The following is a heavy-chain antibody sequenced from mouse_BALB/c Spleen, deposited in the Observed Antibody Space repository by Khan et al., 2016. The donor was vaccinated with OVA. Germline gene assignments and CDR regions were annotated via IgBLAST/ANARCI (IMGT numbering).Heavy chain of an antibody. V-gene: IGHV5-6*01. J-gene: IGHJ3*01. CDR3: ADHVTGAFAY. CDR2: ISSGGDYT. Sequence: EVQRVESGGDLVKPGGSLKLSCAASGFTFSSYSMSWVRQTPDKRLEWVASISSGGDYTYYPDSVKGRFTISRDNARNTLYLQMSDLKSEDTAVYYCADHVTGAFAYWGQGTLVTVSA. CDR1: GFTFSSYS. D-gene: IGHD4-1*01.